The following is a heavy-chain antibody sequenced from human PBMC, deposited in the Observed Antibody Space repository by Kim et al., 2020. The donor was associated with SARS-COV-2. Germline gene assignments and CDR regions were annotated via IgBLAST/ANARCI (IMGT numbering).Heavy chain of an antibody. CDR1: GFTLSGST. J-gene: IGHJ3*02. CDR3: ARVNPIAGGWYDAFDI. V-gene: IGHV3-73*01. CDR2: IRSKANSYAT. Sequence: GGSLRLSCAASGFTLSGSTVHWVRQASGKGLEWVGRIRSKANSYATAYAASVKNRFTISRDDSKNTAYLQMNSLKTEDTAVYYCARVNPIAGGWYDAFDIWGPRTMVTVSS. D-gene: IGHD6-19*01.